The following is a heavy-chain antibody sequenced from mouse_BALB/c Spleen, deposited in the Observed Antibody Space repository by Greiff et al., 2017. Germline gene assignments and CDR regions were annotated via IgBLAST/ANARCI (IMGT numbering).Heavy chain of an antibody. CDR1: GFTFSSYT. J-gene: IGHJ3*01. CDR2: ISSGGSYT. CDR3: TREAGTWFAY. V-gene: IGHV5-6-4*01. Sequence: EVKLMESGGGLVKPGGSLKLSCAASGFTFSSYTMSWVRQTPEKRLEWVATISSGGSYTYYPDSVKGRFTISRDNAKNTLYLQMSSLKSEDTAMYYCTREAGTWFAYWGQGTLVTVSA. D-gene: IGHD4-1*01.